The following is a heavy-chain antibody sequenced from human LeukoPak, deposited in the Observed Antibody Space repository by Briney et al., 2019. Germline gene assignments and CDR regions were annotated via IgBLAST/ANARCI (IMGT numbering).Heavy chain of an antibody. CDR3: AKDHHNEQQLAYFDY. J-gene: IGHJ4*02. D-gene: IGHD6-13*01. Sequence: PGGSLRLSCAASGFTFSSYWMSWVRQAPGKGLEWVANIKQDGSEKYYVDSVKGRFTISRDNAENSLYLQMNSLRAEDTAVYYCAKDHHNEQQLAYFDYWGQGTLVTVSS. V-gene: IGHV3-7*01. CDR2: IKQDGSEK. CDR1: GFTFSSYW.